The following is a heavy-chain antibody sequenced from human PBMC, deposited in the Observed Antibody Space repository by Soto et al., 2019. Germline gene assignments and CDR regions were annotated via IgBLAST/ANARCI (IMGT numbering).Heavy chain of an antibody. V-gene: IGHV4-31*03. CDR1: GGSVSSGGYY. Sequence: QVQLQESGPGLVKPSQTLSLTCTVSGGSVSSGGYYWSWIRQHPGTGLEWIGYIYYSGTTYFNPSLKSRASISLDTSKNVFSLKLTSVTAADTAVYYCARRALPQCINGVCYKDGFWDYWGQGALVTVSS. CDR3: ARRALPQCINGVCYKDGFWDY. CDR2: IYYSGTT. J-gene: IGHJ4*02. D-gene: IGHD2-8*01.